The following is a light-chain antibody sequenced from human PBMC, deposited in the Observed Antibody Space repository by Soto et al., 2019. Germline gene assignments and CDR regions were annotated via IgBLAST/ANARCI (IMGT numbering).Light chain of an antibody. V-gene: IGKV1-9*01. CDR3: QQLNIYPWT. CDR1: QGISSY. CDR2: AAS. J-gene: IGKJ1*01. Sequence: DIQLTQSPSFLSASVGDRVTITCRASQGISSYLAWYQQKPGKAPKLLIYAASTLQSGVPSRFSGSGSGTEFTLTISSLQPEDFATYYFQQLNIYPWTFGQGTKVEIK.